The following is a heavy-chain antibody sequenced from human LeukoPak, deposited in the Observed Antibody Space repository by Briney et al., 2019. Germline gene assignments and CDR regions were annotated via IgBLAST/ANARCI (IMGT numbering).Heavy chain of an antibody. Sequence: SETLSLTCTVSGGSISSYYWSWIRQPPGKGLEWIGYIYYSGSTNYNPSLESRVTISVDTSKNQFSLKLSSETAADTAVYYCARLVAGTYFDYWGQGTLVTVSS. D-gene: IGHD6-19*01. V-gene: IGHV4-59*08. CDR3: ARLVAGTYFDY. CDR1: GGSISSYY. CDR2: IYYSGST. J-gene: IGHJ4*02.